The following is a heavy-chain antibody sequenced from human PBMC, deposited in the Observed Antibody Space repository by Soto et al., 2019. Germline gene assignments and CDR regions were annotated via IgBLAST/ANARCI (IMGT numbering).Heavy chain of an antibody. D-gene: IGHD5-18*01. CDR2: IYYTGIT. CDR3: ATSPRSGIQLWYKSSVACDI. Sequence: SETLSLTCAVSGGSISSSNWWSWIRQAPGKGLEWIGLIYYTGITDYNPSLKSRVAISLDTSENQFSLRLSSVTAADTAVYYCATSPRSGIQLWYKSSVACDIWGQGTMVTASS. J-gene: IGHJ3*02. V-gene: IGHV4-4*02. CDR1: GGSISSSNW.